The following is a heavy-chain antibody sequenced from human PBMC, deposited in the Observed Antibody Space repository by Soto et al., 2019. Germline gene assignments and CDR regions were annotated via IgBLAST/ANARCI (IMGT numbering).Heavy chain of an antibody. D-gene: IGHD3-3*01. CDR1: GFTFSSYS. V-gene: IGHV3-21*01. Sequence: ESGGGLVKPGGSLRLSCAASGFTFSSYSMNWVRQAPGKGLEWVSSISSSSSYIYYADSVKGRFTISRDNAKNSLYLQMNSLRAEDTAVYYCARDRGDYDFWSGYYTTGVDYWGQGTLVTVSS. J-gene: IGHJ4*02. CDR2: ISSSSSYI. CDR3: ARDRGDYDFWSGYYTTGVDY.